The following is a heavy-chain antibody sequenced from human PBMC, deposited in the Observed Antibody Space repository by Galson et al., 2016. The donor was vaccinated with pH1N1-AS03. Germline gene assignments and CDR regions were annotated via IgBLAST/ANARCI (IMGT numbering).Heavy chain of an antibody. CDR2: INKDEDER. D-gene: IGHD6-19*01. CDR1: GFSISSGA. Sequence: SLRLSCAVSGFSISSGAMPWVRQAPGKGLEWVATINKDEDERHYMGSVKGRCTISRDNVRNSLYLQMNSLRDEDTAVYFCARSPSSAWHNFDYWGQGTLVTVSS. J-gene: IGHJ4*02. CDR3: ARSPSSAWHNFDY. V-gene: IGHV3-7*01.